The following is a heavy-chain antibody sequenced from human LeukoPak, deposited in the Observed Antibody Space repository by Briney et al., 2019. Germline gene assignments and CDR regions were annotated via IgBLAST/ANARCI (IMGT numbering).Heavy chain of an antibody. CDR1: KFTFSDYT. Sequence: GRSLRLSCAASKFTFSDYTMNGVRQAPGKGLEWVSSIGRSSSSVFYADSVQGRFTISRDNAKNSLYLQMNSLRADDTAVYYCARSEVGAPFDDWGQGTLVTVSS. CDR3: ARSEVGAPFDD. V-gene: IGHV3-21*01. J-gene: IGHJ4*02. D-gene: IGHD1-26*01. CDR2: IGRSSSSV.